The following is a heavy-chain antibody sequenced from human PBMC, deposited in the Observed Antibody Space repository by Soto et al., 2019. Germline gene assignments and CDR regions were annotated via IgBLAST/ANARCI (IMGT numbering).Heavy chain of an antibody. V-gene: IGHV4-59*08. CDR2: IFYSGNT. CDR1: GGSINSYY. Sequence: QVQLQESGPGLVKPSETLSLTCSVSGGSINSYYWSWIRQSPGKGLEWIGYIFYSGNTNYNPSLNMRVTSSVDTSRNQFSLKLTSVTAADTAVYYCASHAPGGPFDSWGQGTLVTVSS. CDR3: ASHAPGGPFDS. J-gene: IGHJ4*02.